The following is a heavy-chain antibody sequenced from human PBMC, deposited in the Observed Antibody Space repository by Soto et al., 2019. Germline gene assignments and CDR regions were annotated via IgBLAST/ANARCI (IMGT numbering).Heavy chain of an antibody. V-gene: IGHV4-30-2*01. Sequence: SETLSLTCAVSGGSISSGGYSWSWIRQPPGKGLEWIGYIYHSGSTYYNPSLKSRVTISVDRSKNQFSLKLSSVTAADTAVYYCARDHYGDYGYGKDVWGQGSTVPVSS. CDR1: GGSISSGGYS. J-gene: IGHJ6*02. CDR3: ARDHYGDYGYGKDV. D-gene: IGHD4-17*01. CDR2: IYHSGST.